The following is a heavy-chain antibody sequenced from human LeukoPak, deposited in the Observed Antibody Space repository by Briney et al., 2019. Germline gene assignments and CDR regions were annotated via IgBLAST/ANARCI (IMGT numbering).Heavy chain of an antibody. D-gene: IGHD3-16*01. Sequence: ASVTVSCKTSGYSFTDYYMHWVRQAPGQGLEWMGWINPNSGGTSSAQKFQGRITMTRDTSITTVYMEVRWLTSDDTAIYYCARADRLDGGPYLIGPWGQGTLVTVSS. CDR1: GYSFTDYY. V-gene: IGHV1-2*02. CDR2: INPNSGGT. CDR3: ARADRLDGGPYLIGP. J-gene: IGHJ5*02.